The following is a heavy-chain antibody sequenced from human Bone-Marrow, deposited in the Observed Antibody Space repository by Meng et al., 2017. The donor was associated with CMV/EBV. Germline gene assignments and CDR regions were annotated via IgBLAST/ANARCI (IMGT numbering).Heavy chain of an antibody. J-gene: IGHJ4*02. CDR3: ARVRLSVLRFLEWLLPPDY. V-gene: IGHV1-8*01. CDR2: MNFNSANT. D-gene: IGHD3-3*01. Sequence: ASVKVSCKASGNTFSGYDINWVRQATGQGLEWMGWMNFNSANTGYAQKFQGRVFMTRNTSTSTAYMELSSLRSEDTAVYYCARVRLSVLRFLEWLLPPDYWGQGTLVTVSS. CDR1: GNTFSGYD.